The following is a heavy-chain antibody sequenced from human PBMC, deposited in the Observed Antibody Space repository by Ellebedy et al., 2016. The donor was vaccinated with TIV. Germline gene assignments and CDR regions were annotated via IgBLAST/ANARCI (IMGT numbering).Heavy chain of an antibody. CDR2: ISYDGSDK. D-gene: IGHD6-19*01. J-gene: IGHJ6*02. V-gene: IGHV3-30*06. Sequence: GGSLRLSCAASGFSFSSYGMHWARQAPGKGLEWVAIISYDGSDKYYADSVKGRFTISRDNFKNTLYLQMISLRVEDTAVYYCARDWEQWLLQGGLDVWGQGTTVTVSS. CDR1: GFSFSSYG. CDR3: ARDWEQWLLQGGLDV.